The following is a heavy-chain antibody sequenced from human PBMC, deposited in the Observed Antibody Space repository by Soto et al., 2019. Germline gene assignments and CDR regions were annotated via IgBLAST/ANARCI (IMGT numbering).Heavy chain of an antibody. CDR1: GGSVSSCSYY. Sequence: SETLSRTFTVSGGSVSSCSYYWSWIRQPPGKGLEWIGYIYYSGSTNYNPSLKSRVTISVDTYKNQFSLKLSSVTAADTDVYYCARGMISGCYFESWGQGTLVTVSS. D-gene: IGHD6-19*01. V-gene: IGHV4-61*01. CDR3: ARGMISGCYFES. J-gene: IGHJ4*02. CDR2: IYYSGST.